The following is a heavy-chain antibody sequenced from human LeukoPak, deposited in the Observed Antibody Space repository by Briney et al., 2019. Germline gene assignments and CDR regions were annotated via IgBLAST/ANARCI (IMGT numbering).Heavy chain of an antibody. Sequence: GGSLRLSCAASGFTFSSYAMNWVRQAPGKGLEWVSTISGSGVTTYYADSVKGRFTISRDNAKNSLHLQMNSLRAEDTAVYYCARILSGSGSYGAFDYWGQGTLVTVSS. V-gene: IGHV3-23*01. CDR3: ARILSGSGSYGAFDY. D-gene: IGHD3-10*01. J-gene: IGHJ4*02. CDR1: GFTFSSYA. CDR2: ISGSGVTT.